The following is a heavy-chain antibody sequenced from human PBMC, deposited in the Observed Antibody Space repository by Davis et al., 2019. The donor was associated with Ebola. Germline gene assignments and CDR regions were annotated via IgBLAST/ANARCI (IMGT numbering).Heavy chain of an antibody. Sequence: GESLKISCAVSGFTFSSYSMNWVRQAPGKGLEWVSAISSDGSYIYYADSVKGRFTISRGNARNSLYLQMNSLRADDSAVYYCASAGSAWSVGPWGQGTLVTVSS. J-gene: IGHJ5*02. CDR1: GFTFSSYS. V-gene: IGHV3-21*01. D-gene: IGHD6-13*01. CDR2: ISSDGSYI. CDR3: ASAGSAWSVGP.